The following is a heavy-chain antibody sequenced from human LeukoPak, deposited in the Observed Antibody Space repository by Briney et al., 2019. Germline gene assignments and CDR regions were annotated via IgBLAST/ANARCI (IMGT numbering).Heavy chain of an antibody. CDR2: VHSSGST. J-gene: IGHJ4*02. CDR3: ARLAPGNYDILTGDPKVVFDY. Sequence: SETPSLTCTVSGGSISSFFWSWIRQPPGKGLEWIGYVHSSGSTKYNPSLKSRLIISVDMSKNQFSLKLRSVSVADTAVYYCARLAPGNYDILTGDPKVVFDYWGQGALVTVSS. D-gene: IGHD3-9*01. CDR1: GGSISSFF. V-gene: IGHV4-59*01.